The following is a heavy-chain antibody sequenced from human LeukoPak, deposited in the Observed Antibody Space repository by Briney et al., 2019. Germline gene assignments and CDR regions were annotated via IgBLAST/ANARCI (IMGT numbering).Heavy chain of an antibody. D-gene: IGHD3-3*01. V-gene: IGHV1-18*03. CDR1: GYTFTGYY. J-gene: IGHJ6*03. Sequence: ASVKVSCKASGYTFTGYYMHWVRQAPGQGLEWMGWISAYNGNTNYAQKLQGRVTMTTDTSTSTAYMELSSLRSEDMAVYYCARARYETRIWPKSRYDYYHYMDVWGKGTTVTVSS. CDR2: ISAYNGNT. CDR3: ARARYETRIWPKSRYDYYHYMDV.